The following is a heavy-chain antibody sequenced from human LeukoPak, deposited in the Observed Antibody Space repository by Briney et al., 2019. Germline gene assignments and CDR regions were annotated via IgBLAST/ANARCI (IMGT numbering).Heavy chain of an antibody. CDR2: IKHDGSEK. CDR1: EFTFSNYW. J-gene: IGHJ4*02. CDR3: ARGHHFWSGFYYFEY. Sequence: GGSLRLSCAASEFTFSNYWMNWVRQAPGKGLEWVANIKHDGSEKYYVDSVKGRFTISRDSTKKSLYLQMNSLRADDTAVYYCARGHHFWSGFYYFEYWGQGSLVIVSS. V-gene: IGHV3-7*04. D-gene: IGHD3-3*02.